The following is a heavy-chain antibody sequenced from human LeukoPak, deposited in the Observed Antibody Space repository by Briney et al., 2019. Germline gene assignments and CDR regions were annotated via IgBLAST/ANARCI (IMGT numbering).Heavy chain of an antibody. D-gene: IGHD4-11*01. CDR3: ARYYSNPNWFDP. J-gene: IGHJ5*02. CDR1: GYTFSSYG. V-gene: IGHV1-46*01. Sequence: ASVKVSCKASGYTFSSYGISWVRQAPGQGLEWMGIINPSGGSTSYAQKFQGRVTMTRDTSTSTVYMELSSLRSEDTAVYYCARYYSNPNWFDPWGQGTLVTVSS. CDR2: INPSGGST.